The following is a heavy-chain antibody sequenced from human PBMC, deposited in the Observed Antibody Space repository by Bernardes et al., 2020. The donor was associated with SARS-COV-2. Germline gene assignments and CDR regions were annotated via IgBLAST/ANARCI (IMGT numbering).Heavy chain of an antibody. J-gene: IGHJ4*02. CDR3: ARGNKEALAVAGTDYFDY. V-gene: IGHV3-33*01. D-gene: IGHD6-19*01. Sequence: GGSLRLSCGPSGCTFSSYGMHWVRQAPGKGLEWVAVIWYDGSNKHYADSVKGRFTISRDNFQNTLYLQMKSLTAEDTAVYFCARGNKEALAVAGTDYFDYWGQGTLVTVSS. CDR2: IWYDGSNK. CDR1: GCTFSSYG.